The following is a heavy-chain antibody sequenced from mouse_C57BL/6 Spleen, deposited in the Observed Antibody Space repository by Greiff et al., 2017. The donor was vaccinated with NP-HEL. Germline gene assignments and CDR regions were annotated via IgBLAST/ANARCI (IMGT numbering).Heavy chain of an antibody. Sequence: VQLQQSGAELAKPGASVKLSCKASGYTFTSYWMHWVKQRPGQGLEWIGYINPSSGYTKYNQKFKDKATLTADKPSSTAYMQLSSLTYEDSAVYYCARSDYAMDYWGQGTSVTVSS. J-gene: IGHJ4*01. CDR2: INPSSGYT. CDR3: ARSDYAMDY. CDR1: GYTFTSYW. V-gene: IGHV1-7*01.